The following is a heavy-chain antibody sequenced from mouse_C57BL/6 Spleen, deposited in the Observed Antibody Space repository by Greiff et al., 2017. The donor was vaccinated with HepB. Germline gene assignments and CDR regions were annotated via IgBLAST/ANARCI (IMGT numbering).Heavy chain of an antibody. V-gene: IGHV1-26*01. CDR1: GYTFTDYY. J-gene: IGHJ3*01. Sequence: EVKVVESGPELVKPGASVKISCKASGYTFTDYYMNWVKQSHGKSLEWIGDINPNNGGTSYNQKFKGKATLTVDKSSSTAYMELRSLTSEDSAVYYCARGIGYDGAWCAYGGQGTRVTVSA. CDR3: ARGIGYDGAWCAY. CDR2: INPNNGGT. D-gene: IGHD2-14*01.